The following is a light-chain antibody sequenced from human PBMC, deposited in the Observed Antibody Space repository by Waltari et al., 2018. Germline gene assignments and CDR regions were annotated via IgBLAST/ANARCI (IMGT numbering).Light chain of an antibody. V-gene: IGLV1-47*01. CDR2: RNN. CDR1: SSNIGSNY. J-gene: IGLJ7*01. CDR3: AAWDDSLSGPAV. Sequence: QSVLTQPPSASGTPGQRVTISCSGSSSNIGSNYVYWYQQLPGTAPKLLIFRNNQLPSVVPGRFSGSTSGTSASLASSGLRSEDEADYYCAAWDDSLSGPAVFGGGTQLTVL.